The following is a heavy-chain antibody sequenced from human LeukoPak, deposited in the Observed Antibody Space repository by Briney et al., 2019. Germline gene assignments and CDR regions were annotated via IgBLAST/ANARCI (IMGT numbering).Heavy chain of an antibody. D-gene: IGHD3-10*01. Sequence: GGSLRLSCAASGFTFSSYAMSWVRQAPGKGLEWVSAISGSGGSTYYADSVKGRFTISRDNSKNTLYLQMNSLRAEDTAVYYCALGGYYYGSGSYSMDYWGQGTLVTVSS. CDR2: ISGSGGST. J-gene: IGHJ4*02. V-gene: IGHV3-23*01. CDR3: ALGGYYYGSGSYSMDY. CDR1: GFTFSSYA.